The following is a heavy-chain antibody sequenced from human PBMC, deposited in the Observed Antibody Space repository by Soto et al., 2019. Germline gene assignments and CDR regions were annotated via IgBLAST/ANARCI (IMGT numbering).Heavy chain of an antibody. CDR3: TTDQGSYYYDSSGYDAFDI. CDR1: GFTFSNAW. D-gene: IGHD3-22*01. CDR2: IKSKTDGGTT. V-gene: IGHV3-15*07. J-gene: IGHJ3*02. Sequence: EVQLVESGGGLVKPGGSLRLSCAASGFTFSNAWMNWVRQAPGKGLEWVGRIKSKTDGGTTDYAAPVKGRFTISRDDSKNTLYLQMNSLKTEDTAVYYCTTDQGSYYYDSSGYDAFDIWGQGTMVTVSS.